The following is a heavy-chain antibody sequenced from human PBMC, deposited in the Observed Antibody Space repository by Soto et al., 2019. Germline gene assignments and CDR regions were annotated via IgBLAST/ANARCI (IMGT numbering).Heavy chain of an antibody. CDR1: GGSIISYY. CDR3: AREDLYYYDSRGVGCFDY. J-gene: IGHJ4*02. Sequence: SETLSLTCTVSGGSIISYYWSWIRQPPGKGLEWIGYIYYSGSTNYNPSLKSRVTISVDTSKNQFSLKLSSVTAADTAVYYCAREDLYYYDSRGVGCFDYWGQGTLVTVSS. D-gene: IGHD3-22*01. V-gene: IGHV4-59*01. CDR2: IYYSGST.